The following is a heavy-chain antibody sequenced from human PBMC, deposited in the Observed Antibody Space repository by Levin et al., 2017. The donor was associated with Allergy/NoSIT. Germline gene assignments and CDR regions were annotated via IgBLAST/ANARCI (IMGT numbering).Heavy chain of an antibody. CDR3: ARVSTGYPLISWYTVDYYHYMDV. CDR2: IYNSGST. D-gene: IGHD2-2*02. V-gene: IGHV4-59*01. CDR1: GVSISSYH. Sequence: SETLSLTCTVSGVSISSYHWSWTRQPPGKGLEWIGYIYNSGSTNYNPSLKSRVTISVDTPKNQLSLALSSVTAADTAVYYCARVSTGYPLISWYTVDYYHYMDVWGKGTTVTVSS. J-gene: IGHJ6*03.